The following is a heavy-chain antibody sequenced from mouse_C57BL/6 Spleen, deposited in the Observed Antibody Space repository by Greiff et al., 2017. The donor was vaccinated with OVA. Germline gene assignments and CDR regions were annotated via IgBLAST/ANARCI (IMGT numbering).Heavy chain of an antibody. V-gene: IGHV2-6-1*01. CDR3: ARHNDTYYAMDY. CDR2: IWSDGST. D-gene: IGHD2-12*01. Sequence: VKLMESGPGLVAPSQSLSITCTVSGFSLTSYGVHWVRQPPGKGLEWLVVIWSDGSTTYNSALKSRLSISKDNSKSQVFLKMNSLQTDDTAMYYCARHNDTYYAMDYWGQGTSVTVSS. J-gene: IGHJ4*01. CDR1: GFSLTSYG.